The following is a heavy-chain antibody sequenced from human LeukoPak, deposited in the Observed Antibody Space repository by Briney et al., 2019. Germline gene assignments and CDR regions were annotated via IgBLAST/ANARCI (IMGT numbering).Heavy chain of an antibody. J-gene: IGHJ6*03. CDR2: IYTSGST. D-gene: IGHD3-9*01. V-gene: IGHV4-61*02. CDR1: GGSISSGSYY. Sequence: PSETLSLTCTVSGGSISSGSYYWRWIRQPAGKGLEWIGRIYTSGSTNYNPSLKSRVTISVDTSKNQFSLKLSSVTAADTAVYYCARDGYDILTGPIIYYYYYMDVWGKGTTVTVSS. CDR3: ARDGYDILTGPIIYYYYYMDV.